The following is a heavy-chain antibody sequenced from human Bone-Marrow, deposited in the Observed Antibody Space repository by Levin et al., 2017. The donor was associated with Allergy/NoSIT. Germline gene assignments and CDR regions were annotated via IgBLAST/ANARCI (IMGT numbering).Heavy chain of an antibody. CDR3: VMESSQMPFYYLGLDV. CDR2: IDSTGGNT. Sequence: RPGGSLRLSCTVSGFTFSSYAMSWVRQGPGKGLEWVSGIDSTGGNTYYAGSVRGRFTISRDNSNNTLYLQLNRLRAEDTAKYYCVMESSQMPFYYLGLDVWGQGTAVSVSS. CDR1: GFTFSSYA. D-gene: IGHD2/OR15-2a*01. J-gene: IGHJ6*02. V-gene: IGHV3-23*01.